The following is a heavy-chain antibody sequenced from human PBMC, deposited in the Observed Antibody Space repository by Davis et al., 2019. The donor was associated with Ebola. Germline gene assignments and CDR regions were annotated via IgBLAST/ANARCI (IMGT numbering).Heavy chain of an antibody. CDR1: GFTFSSYA. J-gene: IGHJ3*02. V-gene: IGHV1-69*01. CDR3: ARFGIVGATNAFDS. CDR2: IIPIFGTA. Sequence: GGSLRLSCAASGFTFSSYAINWVRQAPGQGLEWMGGIIPIFGTANYAQKFQGRVTITADESTSTAYMELSSLRSEDTAVYYCARFGIVGATNAFDSWGQGTMVTVSS. D-gene: IGHD1-26*01.